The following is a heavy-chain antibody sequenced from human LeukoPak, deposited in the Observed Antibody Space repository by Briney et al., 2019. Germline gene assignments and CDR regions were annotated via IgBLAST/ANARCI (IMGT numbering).Heavy chain of an antibody. CDR3: AREFTMVRGVILNWFDP. D-gene: IGHD3-10*01. CDR1: GYSISSGYC. Sequence: PSETLSLTCAVSGYSISSGYCWGWIRQPPGKGLEWIGSIYHSGSTYYNPSLKSRVTISVDTSKNQFSLKLSSVTAADTAVYYCAREFTMVRGVILNWFDPWGQGTLVTVSS. J-gene: IGHJ5*02. V-gene: IGHV4-38-2*02. CDR2: IYHSGST.